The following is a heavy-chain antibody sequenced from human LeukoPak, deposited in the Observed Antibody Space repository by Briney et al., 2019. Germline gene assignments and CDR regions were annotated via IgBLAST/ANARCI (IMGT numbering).Heavy chain of an antibody. V-gene: IGHV1-2*02. J-gene: IGHJ4*02. D-gene: IGHD5-12*01. CDR3: ASVYSGYDLAQLDY. CDR1: GYAFTDYY. Sequence: ASVEVSCKASGYAFTDYYIYWVRQAPGQGLEWMGWINPSSGGTNYAQKFQGRVTVTRVTSINTAYMELTRLTSDDTAVYYCASVYSGYDLAQLDYWGQGTLVTVSS. CDR2: INPSSGGT.